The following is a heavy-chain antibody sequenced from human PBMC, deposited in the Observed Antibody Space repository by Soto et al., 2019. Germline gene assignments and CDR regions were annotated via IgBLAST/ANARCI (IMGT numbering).Heavy chain of an antibody. J-gene: IGHJ4*02. CDR1: GYTFTTYG. D-gene: IGHD6-13*01. Sequence: GASVKVSCKASGYTFTTYGISWVRQAPGQGLEWMGWISAYSGSTKFAQKLQGRVTMTTDTSTTTAYMELRSLTSDDTAVYYCARDFTKSSSCPYYFDYWGQGTLVPVSS. CDR2: ISAYSGST. CDR3: ARDFTKSSSCPYYFDY. V-gene: IGHV1-18*01.